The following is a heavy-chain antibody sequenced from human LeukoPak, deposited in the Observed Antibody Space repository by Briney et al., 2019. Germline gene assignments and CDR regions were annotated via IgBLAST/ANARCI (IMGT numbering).Heavy chain of an antibody. V-gene: IGHV3-7*01. Sequence: GGSLRLSCAASGFTFSGYWMSWVRQAPGKGLEWVANIKQDGSEKYYVDSVKGRFTISRDNAKNSLYLQMNSLRAEDTAVYYCARDGGGCSSTSCWSFTDHDAFDIWGQGTMVTVSS. CDR2: IKQDGSEK. CDR1: GFTFSGYW. J-gene: IGHJ3*02. CDR3: ARDGGGCSSTSCWSFTDHDAFDI. D-gene: IGHD2-2*01.